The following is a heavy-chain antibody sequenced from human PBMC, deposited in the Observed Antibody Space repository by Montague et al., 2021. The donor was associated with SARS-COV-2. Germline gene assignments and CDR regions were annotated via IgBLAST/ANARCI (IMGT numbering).Heavy chain of an antibody. V-gene: IGHV4-34*01. CDR2: INHSGST. D-gene: IGHD3-9*01. CDR3: ARGLAELRYFDWYHYYFDY. J-gene: IGHJ4*02. Sequence: SETLSLTCAVYGGSFSGYYWSWIRQPPGKGLEWIGEINHSGSTNYNPSLKSRVTISADTSKNQFSLKLSSVTAADTAVYYSARGLAELRYFDWYHYYFDYWGQGTLVTVSS. CDR1: GGSFSGYY.